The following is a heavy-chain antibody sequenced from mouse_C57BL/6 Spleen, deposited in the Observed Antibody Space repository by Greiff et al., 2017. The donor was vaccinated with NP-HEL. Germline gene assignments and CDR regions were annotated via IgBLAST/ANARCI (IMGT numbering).Heavy chain of an antibody. J-gene: IGHJ3*01. CDR1: GYAFSSYW. D-gene: IGHD2-4*01. V-gene: IGHV1-80*01. CDR2: IYPGDGDT. CDR3: ARLGDYDGFAY. Sequence: VQLQQSGAELVKPGASVKISCKASGYAFSSYWMNWVKQRPGKGLEWIGQIYPGDGDTNYNGKFKGKATLTADKSSSTAYMQLSSPTSEDSAVYFCARLGDYDGFAYWGQGTLVTVSA.